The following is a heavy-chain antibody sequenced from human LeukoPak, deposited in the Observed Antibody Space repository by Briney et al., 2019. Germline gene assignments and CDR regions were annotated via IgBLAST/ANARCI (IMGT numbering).Heavy chain of an antibody. CDR3: ARDTAWAYCGGDCYHGGDY. CDR1: GGSISSSSYY. CDR2: IYYSGST. V-gene: IGHV4-39*02. Sequence: SETLSLTCTVSGGSISSSSYYWGWIRQPPGKGLEWIGSIYYSGSTYYNPSLKSRVTISVDTSKNQFSLKLSSVTAADTAVYYCARDTAWAYCGGDCYHGGDYWGQGTLVTVSS. J-gene: IGHJ4*02. D-gene: IGHD2-21*02.